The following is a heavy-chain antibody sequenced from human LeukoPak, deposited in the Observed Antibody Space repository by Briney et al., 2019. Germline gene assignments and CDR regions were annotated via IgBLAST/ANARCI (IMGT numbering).Heavy chain of an antibody. J-gene: IGHJ6*02. CDR2: INPNSGGT. CDR3: AKTDLAVAGPDSYGMDV. V-gene: IGHV1-2*02. CDR1: GYTFTGYY. D-gene: IGHD6-19*01. Sequence: GASVKVSCKASGYTFTGYYMHWVRQAPGQGLEWMGWINPNSGGTNYAQKFQTRVTMTRDTSISTAYMELSRLRSDATAVYYCAKTDLAVAGPDSYGMDVWGQGTTVTVSS.